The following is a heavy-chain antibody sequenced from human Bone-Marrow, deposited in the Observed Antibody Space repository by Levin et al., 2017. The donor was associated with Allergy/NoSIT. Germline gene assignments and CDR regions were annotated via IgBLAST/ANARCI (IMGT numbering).Heavy chain of an antibody. CDR2: TRNKANSYTT. D-gene: IGHD1-26*01. Sequence: GGSLRLSCVASGFTFSDHYMDWVRQAPGKGLEWVGRTRNKANSYTTIYAASVRGRFTISRDESKNSMYLHMNALTTEDTAVYYCARGGSYFPIDHWGQGTLVTVSS. V-gene: IGHV3-72*01. J-gene: IGHJ4*02. CDR1: GFTFSDHY. CDR3: ARGGSYFPIDH.